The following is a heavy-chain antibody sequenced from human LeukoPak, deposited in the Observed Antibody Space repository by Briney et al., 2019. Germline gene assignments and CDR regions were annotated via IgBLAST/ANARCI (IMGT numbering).Heavy chain of an antibody. CDR1: GFIFTSYA. CDR3: ARELVGWNYFYYYYMDV. CDR2: ISSSGSYI. Sequence: GGSLRLSCAASGFIFTSYAMSWVRQAPGKGLEWASSISSSGSYIYYSDSVKGRFTISRDNAKNSLYLQMNSLRAEDTAVYFCARELVGWNYFYYYYMDVWGKGTTVTGSS. D-gene: IGHD6-6*01. J-gene: IGHJ6*03. V-gene: IGHV3-21*01.